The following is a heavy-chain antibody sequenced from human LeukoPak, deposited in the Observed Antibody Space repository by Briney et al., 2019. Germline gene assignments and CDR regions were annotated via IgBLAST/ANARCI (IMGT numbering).Heavy chain of an antibody. Sequence: AGTLSLTCTASGGSISSFCWSWVRQPPGKGLEWVGYIYYTASTNYNPSLKSRVTISVEKSKNHSSLQLSSMTAADTAVYDCARADITWSYFDYWGQGTLVTVSS. CDR1: GGSISSFC. CDR3: ARADITWSYFDY. J-gene: IGHJ4*02. D-gene: IGHD2-15*01. V-gene: IGHV4-59*12. CDR2: IYYTAST.